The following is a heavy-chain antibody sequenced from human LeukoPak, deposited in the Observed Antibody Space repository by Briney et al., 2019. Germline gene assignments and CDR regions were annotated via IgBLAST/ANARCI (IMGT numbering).Heavy chain of an antibody. J-gene: IGHJ5*02. Sequence: PSETLSLTCAVSGYSISSGYYWGWIRQPPGKGLEWIGSIYHSGSTYYNPSLKSRVTISVDTSKNQFSLKLSSVTAADTAVYYCASEWFDPWGQGTLVTVSS. CDR2: IYHSGST. V-gene: IGHV4-38-2*01. CDR3: ASEWFDP. CDR1: GYSISSGYY.